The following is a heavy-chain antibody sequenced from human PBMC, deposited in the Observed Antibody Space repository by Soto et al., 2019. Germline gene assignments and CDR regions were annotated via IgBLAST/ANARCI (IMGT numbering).Heavy chain of an antibody. D-gene: IGHD6-13*01. CDR1: GYTFTSYD. CDR2: MNPNSGNT. CDR3: ARGHPSSSWYYYYYYGMDV. J-gene: IGHJ6*02. Sequence: ASVKVSCKASGYTFTSYDINWVRQATGQGLEWMGWMNPNSGNTGYAQKFQGRVTMTRNTSISTAYMELSSLRPEDTAVYYCARGHPSSSWYYYYYYGMDVWGQGTTVTVSS. V-gene: IGHV1-8*01.